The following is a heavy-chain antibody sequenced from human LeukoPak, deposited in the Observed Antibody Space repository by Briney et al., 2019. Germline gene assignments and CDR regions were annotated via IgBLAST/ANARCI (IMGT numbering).Heavy chain of an antibody. CDR2: ISYDGSNK. Sequence: PGGSLRLSCAASGFTFSSYAMHWVRQAPGKGLEWVAVISYDGSNKYYADSVKGRFTISRDNSKNTLNLQMNSLRAEDTAVYYCARDGAILGGDYYYYMDVWGKGTTVTVSS. CDR1: GFTFSSYA. J-gene: IGHJ6*03. D-gene: IGHD3-10*01. V-gene: IGHV3-30*04. CDR3: ARDGAILGGDYYYYMDV.